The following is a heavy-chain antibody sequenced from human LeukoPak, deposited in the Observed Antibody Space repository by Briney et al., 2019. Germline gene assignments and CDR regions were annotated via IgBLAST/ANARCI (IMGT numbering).Heavy chain of an antibody. J-gene: IGHJ3*02. CDR3: ARAPANIVVVVAATQDAFDI. V-gene: IGHV4-4*08. Sequence: SETLSLTCTVSGASISSDYWSWIRQSPGKGLEWIGYIYISGNTNYNPSLKSRVTISIDTSKNQFSLKLSSVTAADTAVYYCARAPANIVVVVAATQDAFDIWGQGTMVTVSS. D-gene: IGHD2-15*01. CDR1: GASISSDY. CDR2: IYISGNT.